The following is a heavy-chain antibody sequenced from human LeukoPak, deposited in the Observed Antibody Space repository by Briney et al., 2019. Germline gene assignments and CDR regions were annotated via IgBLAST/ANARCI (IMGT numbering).Heavy chain of an antibody. CDR1: GGSISSYY. CDR2: IYYSGST. D-gene: IGHD3-22*01. J-gene: IGHJ4*02. V-gene: IGHV4-59*12. Sequence: SETLSLTCTVSGGSISSYYWSWIRQPPGKGLEWIGYIYYSGSTNYNPSLKSRVTISVDTSKNQFSLKLSSVTAADTAVYYCASPPLHDSSGYYYFDYWGQGTLVTVSS. CDR3: ASPPLHDSSGYYYFDY.